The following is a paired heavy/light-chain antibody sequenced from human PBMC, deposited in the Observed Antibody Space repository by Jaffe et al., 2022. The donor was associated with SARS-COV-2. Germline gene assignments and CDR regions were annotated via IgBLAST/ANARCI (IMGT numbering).Light chain of an antibody. J-gene: IGKJ4*01. Sequence: DVQMTQSPSSLSASVGDRVTITCQASQDINIYLNWYQQKPGRAPKLLIYDASNLGTGVPSRFSGSGSGTDFTLTISSLQPEDIATYYCQQYDFLPPLNFGGGTKVQIK. CDR3: QQYDFLPPLN. CDR2: DAS. V-gene: IGKV1-33*01. CDR1: QDINIY.
Heavy chain of an antibody. D-gene: IGHD1-1*01. CDR2: ISYDGSHK. CDR1: GFPFTSYG. V-gene: IGHV3-30*03. Sequence: QVQLVESGGGVVQPGRSLRLSCAASGFPFTSYGMHWVRQAPGKGLQWVAVISYDGSHKYYADSVKGRFTISRDNSQNTLYLQMNSLRTEDTAVYYCATDGGQFTNNWYSRFGYWGQGNLVTVSS. CDR3: ATDGGQFTNNWYSRFGY. J-gene: IGHJ4*02.